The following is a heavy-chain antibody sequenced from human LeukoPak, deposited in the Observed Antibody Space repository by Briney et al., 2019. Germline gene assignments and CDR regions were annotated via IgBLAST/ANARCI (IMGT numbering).Heavy chain of an antibody. Sequence: GESLKISCKGSGYSFTSYSIGWVRQMPGKGLEWMGIISPYDSDTIYSPSFQGQVTFSVDTSISTAYLQWSSLKASDTAMYYCARHGRSSSWYYFDYWGQGTLVTVSS. CDR1: GYSFTSYS. J-gene: IGHJ4*02. V-gene: IGHV5-51*01. CDR3: ARHGRSSSWYYFDY. D-gene: IGHD6-13*01. CDR2: ISPYDSDT.